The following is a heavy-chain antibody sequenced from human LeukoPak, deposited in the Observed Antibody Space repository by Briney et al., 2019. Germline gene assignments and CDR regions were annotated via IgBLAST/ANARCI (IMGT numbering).Heavy chain of an antibody. CDR3: ARDYGYYYDSSGRNGNYGMDV. D-gene: IGHD3-22*01. CDR1: GFTFSSYA. CDR2: ITGNSGTV. Sequence: PGGSLRLSCAASGFTFSSYAMSWVRQAPGKGLEWLAYITGNSGTVYYAGSVKGRVTISRDNAKNSLYLQMNSLRDEDSAVYYCARDYGYYYDSSGRNGNYGMDVWGQGTTVTVSS. J-gene: IGHJ6*02. V-gene: IGHV3-48*02.